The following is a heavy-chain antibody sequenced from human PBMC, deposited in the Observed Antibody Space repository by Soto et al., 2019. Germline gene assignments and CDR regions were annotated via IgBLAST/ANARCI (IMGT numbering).Heavy chain of an antibody. CDR2: ISGSGGSP. CDR1: GCTFSSFA. V-gene: IGHV3-23*01. J-gene: IGHJ4*02. Sequence: GGSLRLSCAASGCTFSSFAMSWVRQATGKGLEWVSNISGSGGSPYYADSVKGRFTISRDNSKNTLYLQMNSLRAEDTDVYYCAKGASRTQYYDFWSDLDYFDYWGQGTLVTVSS. CDR3: AKGASRTQYYDFWSDLDYFDY. D-gene: IGHD3-3*01.